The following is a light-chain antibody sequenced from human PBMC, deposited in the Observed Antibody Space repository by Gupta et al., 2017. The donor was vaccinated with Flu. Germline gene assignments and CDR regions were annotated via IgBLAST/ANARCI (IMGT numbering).Light chain of an antibody. CDR3: ETWDSDTWR. Sequence: VNLTRPLSSGNSRYVIALHQQQPGKAPRYLMKVEGSGSYNKGSGIPECFAGSSSGADRYLTIYNLQSEDEADYYCETWDSDTWRFGGGTKLT. J-gene: IGLJ3*02. V-gene: IGLV4-60*03. CDR2: VEGSGSY. CDR1: SGNSRYV.